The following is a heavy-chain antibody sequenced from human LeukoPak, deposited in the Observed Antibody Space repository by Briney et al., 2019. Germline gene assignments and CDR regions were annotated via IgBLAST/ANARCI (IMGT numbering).Heavy chain of an antibody. D-gene: IGHD6-13*01. CDR1: GFTFSSYA. V-gene: IGHV3-23*01. Sequence: GGSLRLSCAASGFTFSSYAMSWVRQAPGKGLEWVSAISGSGGSTYSADSVKGRFTISRDNSKNTLYLQMNSLRAEDTAVYYCTGYSSSWYLFDYWGQGTLVTVSS. J-gene: IGHJ4*02. CDR3: TGYSSSWYLFDY. CDR2: ISGSGGST.